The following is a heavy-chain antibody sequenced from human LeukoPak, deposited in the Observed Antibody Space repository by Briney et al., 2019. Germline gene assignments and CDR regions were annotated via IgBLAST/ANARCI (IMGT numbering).Heavy chain of an antibody. CDR2: IIPIFGTA. V-gene: IGHV1-69*01. CDR1: GGTFSSYA. J-gene: IGHJ4*02. D-gene: IGHD6-6*01. CDR3: ARGSSSSSFRINY. Sequence: SGKVSCKASGGTFSSYAISWVGQAPGQGLGGRGGIIPIFGTANYAQKFQGRVTITADESTSTAYMELSSLRSEDTAVYYCARGSSSSSFRINYWGQGTLVTVSS.